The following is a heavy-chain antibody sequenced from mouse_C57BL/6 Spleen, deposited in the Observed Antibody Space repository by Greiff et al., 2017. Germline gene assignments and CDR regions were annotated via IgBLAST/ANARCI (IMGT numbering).Heavy chain of an antibody. D-gene: IGHD2-1*01. V-gene: IGHV1-22*01. CDR3: ARWGNYYAMDY. CDR2: INPNNGGT. Sequence: VPLHHSGPELVKPGASVKMSCKASGYTFTDYNMHWVKQSHGKSLEWIGYINPNNGGTSYNQKFKGKATLTVNKSSSTAYMELRSLTSEDSAVYYCARWGNYYAMDYWGQGTSVTVSS. CDR1: GYTFTDYN. J-gene: IGHJ4*01.